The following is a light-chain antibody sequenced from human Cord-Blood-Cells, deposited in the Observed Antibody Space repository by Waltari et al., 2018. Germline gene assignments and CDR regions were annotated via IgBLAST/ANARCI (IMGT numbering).Light chain of an antibody. V-gene: IGLV3-1*01. CDR2: QDS. CDR1: QLGDKY. Sequence: SYELNQPPSVSVSPGQTASITCPGDQLGDKYACWYQPKPGQSPVLVIYQDSKRPSGSPERFSGANSGTTATLTISGTQAMDEADYYCQAWDSSTVVFGGGTKLTVL. J-gene: IGLJ2*01. CDR3: QAWDSSTVV.